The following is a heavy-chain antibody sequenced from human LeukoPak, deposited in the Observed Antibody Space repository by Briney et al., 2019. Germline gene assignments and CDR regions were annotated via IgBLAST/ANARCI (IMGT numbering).Heavy chain of an antibody. D-gene: IGHD6-13*01. CDR2: ISYDGSNK. V-gene: IGHV3-30*04. CDR1: GFTFSSYA. CDR3: ARDGSFGIAAAGYLDY. Sequence: PGRSLRLSCAASGFTFSSYAMHWVRQAPGKGLEWVAVISYDGSNKYYADSVKGRFTISRDNSKNTLYLQMNSLRAEDTAVYYCARDGSFGIAAAGYLDYWGQGTLVTVSS. J-gene: IGHJ4*02.